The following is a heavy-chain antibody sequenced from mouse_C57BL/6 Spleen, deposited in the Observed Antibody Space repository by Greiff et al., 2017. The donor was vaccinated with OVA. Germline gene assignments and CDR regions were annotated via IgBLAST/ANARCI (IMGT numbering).Heavy chain of an antibody. CDR3: AREGGLRDFDY. CDR2: IYPRSGNT. Sequence: QVQLQQSGAELARPGASVKLSCKASGYTFTSSGISWVKQRTGQGLEWIGEIYPRSGNTYYNEKFKGKATLTADKSSSTAYMELRSLTSEDSAVYFCAREGGLRDFDYWGQGTTLTVSS. V-gene: IGHV1-81*01. J-gene: IGHJ2*01. CDR1: GYTFTSSG. D-gene: IGHD2-4*01.